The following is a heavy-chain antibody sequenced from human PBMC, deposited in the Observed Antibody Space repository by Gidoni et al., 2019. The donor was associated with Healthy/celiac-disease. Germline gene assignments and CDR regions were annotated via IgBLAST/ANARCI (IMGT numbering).Heavy chain of an antibody. V-gene: IGHV1-8*01. CDR1: GYTFTSYA. Sequence: VQLVQSGAEVKKPGASVKVSCKASGYTFTSYAINWVRQATGQGLEWMGWMNPNSGNTGYEQKFQGRVTMTRNTAISTAYMELSSLRSEDTAVYYCARRRPLWSGYSRGGWFDPWGQGTLVTVSS. CDR3: ARRRPLWSGYSRGGWFDP. CDR2: MNPNSGNT. J-gene: IGHJ5*02. D-gene: IGHD3-3*01.